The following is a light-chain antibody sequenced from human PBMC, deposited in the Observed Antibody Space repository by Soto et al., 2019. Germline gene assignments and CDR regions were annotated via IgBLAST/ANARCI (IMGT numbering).Light chain of an antibody. CDR2: AAS. CDR1: QSISTY. CDR3: QQGYSNTRT. V-gene: IGKV1-39*01. Sequence: DLQLTQSPSSLSASVGDRVTITCRASQSISTYLNWYQQIPGKAPKLLIYAASTLQSGVPSRFSGGGSGTDFTLTISSLQPEDFATYFCQQGYSNTRTFGQGTKLEI. J-gene: IGKJ2*02.